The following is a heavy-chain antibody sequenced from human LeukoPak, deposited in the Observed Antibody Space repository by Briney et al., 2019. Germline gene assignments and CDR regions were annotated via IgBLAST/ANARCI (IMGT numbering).Heavy chain of an antibody. V-gene: IGHV3-23*01. CDR3: AKGRGITHY. Sequence: PGGSLRLSCAASGFTFNTYAMTWVRQAPGKGLEWVSGISGSGGSTYYADSVKGRFTISRDNSKNTLYLQMNSLRAEDTAVYYCAKGRGITHYWGQGTLVTVSS. J-gene: IGHJ4*02. D-gene: IGHD3-10*01. CDR2: ISGSGGST. CDR1: GFTFNTYA.